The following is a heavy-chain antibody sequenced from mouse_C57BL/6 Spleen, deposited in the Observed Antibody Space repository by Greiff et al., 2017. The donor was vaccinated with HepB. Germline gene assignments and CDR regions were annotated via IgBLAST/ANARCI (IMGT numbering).Heavy chain of an antibody. CDR3: ARSLTTVGAMDY. J-gene: IGHJ4*01. CDR1: GFPFTDYY. Sequence: EVKLVESGGGLVQPGGSLSLSCAASGFPFTDYYMSWVRQPPGKALEWLGFIRNKANGYTTEYSASVKGRFTISRDNSQSILYLQMNALRAEDSATYYCARSLTTVGAMDYWGQGTSVTVSS. D-gene: IGHD1-1*01. CDR2: IRNKANGYTT. V-gene: IGHV7-3*01.